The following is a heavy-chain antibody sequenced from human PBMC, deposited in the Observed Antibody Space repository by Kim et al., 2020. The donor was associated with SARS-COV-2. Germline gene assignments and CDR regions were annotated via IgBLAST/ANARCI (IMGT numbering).Heavy chain of an antibody. Sequence: SETLSLTCTVSGASISSGGYYWSWIRQHPGKGLEWIGNIYYTGKTYYTTSLQSRITISVDTSKNQFSLRLNSVTAADTAVYYCARAGPPRPTYYAGGGSSPPPQFNYWGQGTLVTVSS. D-gene: IGHD3-16*01. V-gene: IGHV4-31*03. J-gene: IGHJ4*02. CDR2: IYYTGKT. CDR3: ARAGPPRPTYYAGGGSSPPPQFNY. CDR1: GASISSGGYY.